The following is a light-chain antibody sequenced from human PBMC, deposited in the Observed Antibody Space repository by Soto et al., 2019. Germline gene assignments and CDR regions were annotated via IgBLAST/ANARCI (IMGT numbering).Light chain of an antibody. J-gene: IGKJ5*01. CDR2: AAF. CDR3: QLRGTPCPIT. V-gene: IGKV1-39*01. CDR1: QSNGMV. Sequence: TESVGARVAITCRVIQSNGMVLYWCQQKPGRAPALLIYAAFSLQSGVPSRFSGSGAGTDFTLTNSSLVAADFASVYCQLRGTPCPITFGQGTRLEIK.